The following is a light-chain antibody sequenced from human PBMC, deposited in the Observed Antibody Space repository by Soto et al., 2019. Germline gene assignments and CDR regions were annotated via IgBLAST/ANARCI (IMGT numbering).Light chain of an antibody. CDR1: QTINKNY. CDR3: QYYGRSPLT. Sequence: EIVLTQSPGTLSLSPGERATLSCRASQTINKNYFAWYQQKPGQAPRPLMNSASSRATGIPDRFSGSGSGTDFTLTISRLEPEDFAVYYCQYYGRSPLTFGGGTKVEIK. J-gene: IGKJ4*01. CDR2: SAS. V-gene: IGKV3-20*01.